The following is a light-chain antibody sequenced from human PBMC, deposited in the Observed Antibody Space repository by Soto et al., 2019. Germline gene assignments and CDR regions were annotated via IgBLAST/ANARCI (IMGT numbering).Light chain of an antibody. J-gene: IGLJ2*01. Sequence: QSVLTQPPSVSAAPGQKVTISCSGSSSNIGNNYVSWYQQLPGTAPKLLIYDNNKRPSGIPDRFSGSKSGTSATLGITGLQTGDEADYYCGTWDSSVVFGGGTKVTVL. V-gene: IGLV1-51*01. CDR2: DNN. CDR1: SSNIGNNY. CDR3: GTWDSSVV.